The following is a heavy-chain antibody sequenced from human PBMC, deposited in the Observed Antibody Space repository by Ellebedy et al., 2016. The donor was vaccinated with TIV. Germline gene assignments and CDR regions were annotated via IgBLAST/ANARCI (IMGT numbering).Heavy chain of an antibody. J-gene: IGHJ4*02. CDR1: GDSVSSSAYH. D-gene: IGHD2-21*02. V-gene: IGHV4-39*07. CDR2: IYYSGRA. Sequence: MPSETLSLTCTVSGDSVSSSAYHWGWLRQAPGKGLDWIRTIYYSGRAYYNPSLKSRVAMSVDLSKNHFSLKLSSVTAADTAVYYCARDRRDSCFDYWGQGTLVTVSS. CDR3: ARDRRDSCFDY.